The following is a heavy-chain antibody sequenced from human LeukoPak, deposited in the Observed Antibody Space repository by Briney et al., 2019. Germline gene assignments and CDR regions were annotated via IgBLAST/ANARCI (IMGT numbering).Heavy chain of an antibody. CDR3: ARGRRICSSTSCSLYYFDY. CDR1: GYTFTSYD. Sequence: ASVKVSCKASGYTFTSYDINWVRQATGQGLEWMGWMNPNSGNTGYAQKFQGRVTMTRNTSISTAYMELSSLRSEDTAVYYSARGRRICSSTSCSLYYFDYWGQGTLVTVSS. J-gene: IGHJ4*02. D-gene: IGHD2-2*01. V-gene: IGHV1-8*01. CDR2: MNPNSGNT.